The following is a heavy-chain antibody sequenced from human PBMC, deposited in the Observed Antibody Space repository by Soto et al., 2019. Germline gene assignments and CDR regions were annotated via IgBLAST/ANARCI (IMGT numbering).Heavy chain of an antibody. Sequence: GGSLRLSCAASGFTFSSYWMSWVRQAPGKGLEWVANIKQDGSEKYYVDSVKGRFTISRDNAKNSLYLQMNSLRAEDTAVYYCARDKYFRVFWGGYLWVPWLNWGQETLFTVSS. V-gene: IGHV3-7*05. CDR1: GFTFSSYW. J-gene: IGHJ4*02. D-gene: IGHD3-3*01. CDR3: ARDKYFRVFWGGYLWVPWLN. CDR2: IKQDGSEK.